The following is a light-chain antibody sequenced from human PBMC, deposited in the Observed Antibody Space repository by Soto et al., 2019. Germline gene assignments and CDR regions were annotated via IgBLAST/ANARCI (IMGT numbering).Light chain of an antibody. CDR3: QQYENYWT. CDR2: DAS. CDR1: QSISSW. V-gene: IGKV1-5*01. J-gene: IGKJ1*01. Sequence: DIQMTKSPSTLSATAGDRVTITFRASQSISSWLAWYQHKPGKAPKLLIYDASNLDSGVPSRFSGSGSGTEFSLTISNLQPDDCATYYCQQYENYWTFGQGTKVDI.